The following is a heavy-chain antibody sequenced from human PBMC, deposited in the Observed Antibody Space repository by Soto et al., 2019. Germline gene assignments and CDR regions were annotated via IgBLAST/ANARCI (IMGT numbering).Heavy chain of an antibody. D-gene: IGHD5-12*01. CDR1: GATFSSYA. J-gene: IGHJ4*02. V-gene: IGHV1-69*14. Sequence: QVQLVQSGAEVRQPASSVKVSCKTSGATFSSYAITWGRQAPGQGLEWMGGIVPTVDTSTYAQKLQGRVTITADKFTNTVYMELSSLRSDDTAVYYCVRVVAIPGYPDNWGQGTLVTVSS. CDR3: VRVVAIPGYPDN. CDR2: IVPTVDTS.